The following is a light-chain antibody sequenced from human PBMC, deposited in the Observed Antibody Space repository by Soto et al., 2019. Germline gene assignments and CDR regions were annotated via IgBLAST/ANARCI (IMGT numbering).Light chain of an antibody. CDR2: KAS. CDR3: QQYDSFSWT. CDR1: QSISSW. V-gene: IGKV1-5*03. J-gene: IGKJ1*01. Sequence: DIQMNQSPSSLSASVGDRVTITCRASQSISSWLAWYQQKPGKAPKLLIYKASSLESGVPSRFSGSGSGTEFTLTISSLRPDDSATYYCQQYDSFSWTFGPGTKVDIK.